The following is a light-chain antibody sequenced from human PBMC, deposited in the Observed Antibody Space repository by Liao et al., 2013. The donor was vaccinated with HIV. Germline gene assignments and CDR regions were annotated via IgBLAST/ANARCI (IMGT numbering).Light chain of an antibody. CDR1: NIGSKS. Sequence: SYELTQPPSVSVAPGKTARITCGGNNIGSKSVHWYQQKPGQAPVLVIYYDSDRPSGIPERFSGSNSGNTANLTISRVEAGDEADYYCQVWESSTNRGVFGGGTKLTVL. CDR2: YDS. V-gene: IGLV3-21*01. CDR3: QVWESSTNRGV. J-gene: IGLJ3*02.